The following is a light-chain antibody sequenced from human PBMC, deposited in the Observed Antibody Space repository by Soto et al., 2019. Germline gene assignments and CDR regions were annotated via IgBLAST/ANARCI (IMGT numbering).Light chain of an antibody. CDR2: EVS. CDR3: NSYTGSLIYV. J-gene: IGLJ1*01. Sequence: QSALTQPRSVSGSPGQSVAISCTGTSSDVGSYNRVSWYQQPPDAAPKLMIYEVSNRPSGVPDRFSGSKSGNTASLTISGLQAEDESLYYRNSYTGSLIYVFAIGRTVTV. V-gene: IGLV2-18*02. CDR1: SSDVGSYNR.